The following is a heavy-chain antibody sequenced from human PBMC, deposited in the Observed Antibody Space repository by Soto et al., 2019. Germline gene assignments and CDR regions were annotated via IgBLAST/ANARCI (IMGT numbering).Heavy chain of an antibody. CDR3: ARGSESRARFYYYYYGMDV. CDR1: GGSFSCYC. V-gene: IGHV4-34*01. J-gene: IGHJ6*02. CDR2: INHSGST. D-gene: IGHD3-10*01. Sequence: SETLSLTCAVYGGSFSCYCWSWIRQPPGKGLEWIGEINHSGSTNYNPSLKSRVTISVDTSKNQFSLKLSSVTAADTAVYYCARGSESRARFYYYYYGMDVWGQGTTVTVSS.